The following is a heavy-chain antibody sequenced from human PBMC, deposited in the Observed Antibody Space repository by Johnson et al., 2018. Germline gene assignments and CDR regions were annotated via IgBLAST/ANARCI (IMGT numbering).Heavy chain of an antibody. CDR2: LYSGGST. CDR1: GFTVSSHY. CDR3: ARVRRNTENFYAFDI. D-gene: IGHD1-14*01. J-gene: IGHJ3*02. V-gene: IGHV3-66*02. Sequence: EVQLVESGGGLVQPGGSLRLSCEASGFTVSSHYMNWVRQAQGKGLEWVSALYSGGSTYYTGSARGRFTISRDNSKNSLYLQMNSLRAEDTAVYYCARVRRNTENFYAFDIWGQGTMVTVSS.